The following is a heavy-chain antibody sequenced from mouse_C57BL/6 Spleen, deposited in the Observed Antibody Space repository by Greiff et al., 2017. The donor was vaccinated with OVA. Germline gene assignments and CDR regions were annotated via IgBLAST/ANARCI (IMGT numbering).Heavy chain of an antibody. V-gene: IGHV1-80*01. Sequence: VQLQQSGAELVKPGASVKISCKASGYAFSSYWMNWVKQRPGKGLEWIGQIYPGDGDTNYNGKFKGKATLTADKSSSTAYMQLSSLTSEDSAVYFCARFTTVDYYAMDYWGQGTSVTVSS. D-gene: IGHD1-1*01. CDR2: IYPGDGDT. J-gene: IGHJ4*01. CDR1: GYAFSSYW. CDR3: ARFTTVDYYAMDY.